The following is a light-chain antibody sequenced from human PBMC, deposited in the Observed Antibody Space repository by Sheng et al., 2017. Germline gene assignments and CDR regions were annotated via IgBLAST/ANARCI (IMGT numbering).Light chain of an antibody. Sequence: EIVVTQSPATLSVSPGERATLSCRASQSVYNKLAWYQQKPGQAPRLLIYAASTRATGIPARFSGGGSGTDFTLTISRLEPEDFAVYYCQQYGSSPRTFGQGTRW. CDR3: QQYGSSPRT. V-gene: IGKV3-15*01. J-gene: IGKJ1*01. CDR2: AAS. CDR1: QSVYNK.